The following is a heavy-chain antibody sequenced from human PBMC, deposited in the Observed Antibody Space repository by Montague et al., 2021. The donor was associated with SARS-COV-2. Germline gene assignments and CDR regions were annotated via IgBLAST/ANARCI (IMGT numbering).Heavy chain of an antibody. CDR3: ARGDGLGPYTGYAFDI. D-gene: IGHD3-16*01. CDR1: GDSVVDLRRK. J-gene: IGHJ3*02. CDR2: PFFRSRWFD. V-gene: IGHV6-1*01. Sequence: CAISGDSVVDLRRKSKWHTPSLPSGFEFLGRPFFRSRWFDHYEVSMKGRISIKADTSKNQFSLQLDSVTPEDTAVYYCARGDGLGPYTGYAFDIWGQGTLVTVSS.